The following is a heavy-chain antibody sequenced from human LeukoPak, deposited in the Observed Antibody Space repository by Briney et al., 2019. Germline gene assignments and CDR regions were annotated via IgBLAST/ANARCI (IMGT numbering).Heavy chain of an antibody. V-gene: IGHV3-43*02. CDR3: AKDISWGGNAFDI. D-gene: IGHD3-16*01. Sequence: GGSLRLACAGSGFTFDDYAMHWVRQAPGKGLEWISLISGDGGSTYYADSVKGRFTISRDNSKNSLYLQMNSLRTEDTALYYCAKDISWGGNAFDIWGQGTMVTVSS. J-gene: IGHJ3*02. CDR1: GFTFDDYA. CDR2: ISGDGGST.